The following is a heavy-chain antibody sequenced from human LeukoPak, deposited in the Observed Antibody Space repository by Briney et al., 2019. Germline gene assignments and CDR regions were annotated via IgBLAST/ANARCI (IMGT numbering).Heavy chain of an antibody. CDR1: GFTFISYG. D-gene: IGHD3-10*01. J-gene: IGHJ4*02. Sequence: GGSLRLSCAASGFTFISYGMHWVRQAPGKGLEWVAFIAYDGSNKYYADSVKGRFTISRDNSKNTLSLQMNSLRAEDTAVYYCAKDHDYYGLESYWGQGTLVTVSS. CDR3: AKDHDYYGLESY. CDR2: IAYDGSNK. V-gene: IGHV3-30*02.